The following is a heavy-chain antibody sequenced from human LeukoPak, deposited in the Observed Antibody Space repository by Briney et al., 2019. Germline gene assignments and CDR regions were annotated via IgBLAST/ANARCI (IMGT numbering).Heavy chain of an antibody. J-gene: IGHJ6*03. D-gene: IGHD2-8*02. CDR3: AKDPGASVSGFHMDV. CDR1: GFTFRNYG. CDR2: IWRDGNNR. V-gene: IGHV3-30*02. Sequence: GGSLTLSCPASGFTFRNYGMHWVRQATAKGLERVSFIWRDGNNRFYADSVKGRFTISRDNSKNMLYLQMDSLRPEDTAVYYCAKDPGASVSGFHMDVWGKGTTVIVSS.